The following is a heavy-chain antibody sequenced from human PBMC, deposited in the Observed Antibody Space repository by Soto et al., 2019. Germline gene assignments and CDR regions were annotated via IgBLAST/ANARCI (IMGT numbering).Heavy chain of an antibody. CDR2: ISSSSSSTI. CDR1: GFTFSSYS. V-gene: IGHV3-48*01. D-gene: IGHD2-2*01. J-gene: IGHJ6*02. Sequence: PGGSLRLSCAASGFTFSSYSMNWVRQAPGKGLEWVSYISSSSSSTIYYADSVKGRFTISRDNAKNSLYLQMNSLRAEDTAVYYCAVVPAANGHYGMDVWGQGTTVTVSS. CDR3: AVVPAANGHYGMDV.